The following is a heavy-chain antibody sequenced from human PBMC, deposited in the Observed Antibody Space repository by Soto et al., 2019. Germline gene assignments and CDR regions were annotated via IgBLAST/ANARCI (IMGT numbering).Heavy chain of an antibody. CDR2: INHSGST. CDR3: ARGQYSSGWSGYYYYGMDV. V-gene: IGHV4-34*01. CDR1: GGSFSGYY. D-gene: IGHD6-19*01. Sequence: NPSETLSLTCAVYGGSFSGYYCSWIRQPPGKGLEWIGEINHSGSTNYNPSLKSRVTISVDTSKNQFSLKLSSVTAADTAVYYCARGQYSSGWSGYYYYGMDVWRQGTRGTVSS. J-gene: IGHJ6*02.